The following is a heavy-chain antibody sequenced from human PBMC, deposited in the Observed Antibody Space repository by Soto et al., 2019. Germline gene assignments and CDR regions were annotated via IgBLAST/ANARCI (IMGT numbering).Heavy chain of an antibody. V-gene: IGHV3-23*01. J-gene: IGHJ4*02. D-gene: IGHD6-13*01. CDR1: EFTCRNYA. CDR3: AKDPQQLIAYFDY. Sequence: LSCGASEFTCRNYAMSCVSQAPGKGLEWVSSISDNGGTTYYADSVKGRFTISRDNSKNTLYLQMNSLRAEDTAVYYCAKDPQQLIAYFDYWGQGTQVTVSS. CDR2: ISDNGGTT.